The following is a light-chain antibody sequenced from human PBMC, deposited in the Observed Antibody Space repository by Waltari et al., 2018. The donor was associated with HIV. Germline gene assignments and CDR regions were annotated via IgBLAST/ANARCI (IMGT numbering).Light chain of an antibody. CDR1: QSVGIN. Sequence: EIVMTQSPATLSVSPGDRVTLSCRASQSVGINLAWYQHRPGQAPKLLINGAATRATDTPARFSGSGSGTEFTLTISSLQSDDFGIYFCQQYYNWPRTFGQGTKVEIK. J-gene: IGKJ1*01. CDR3: QQYYNWPRT. CDR2: GAA. V-gene: IGKV3D-15*01.